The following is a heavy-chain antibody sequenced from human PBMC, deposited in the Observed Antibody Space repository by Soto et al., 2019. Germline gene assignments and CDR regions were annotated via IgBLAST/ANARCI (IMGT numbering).Heavy chain of an antibody. D-gene: IGHD6-6*01. CDR3: ARDYEDSRSFFHYSYGMDV. CDR2: ISTSGRTT. CDR1: GFTFSSYE. V-gene: IGHV3-48*03. J-gene: IGHJ6*02. Sequence: EVQLVESGGGLVQPGGSLRLSCTASGFTFSSYELNWVRQAPGKGLEWASYISTSGRTTYYADSVKGRFTISRDNAQNSLYLQMNSLRAEDTAMYYCARDYEDSRSFFHYSYGMDVWGQGTTVTVSS.